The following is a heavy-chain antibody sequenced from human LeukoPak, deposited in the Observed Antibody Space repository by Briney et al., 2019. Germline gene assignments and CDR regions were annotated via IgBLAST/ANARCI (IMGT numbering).Heavy chain of an antibody. Sequence: GGSLRLSCAASGFTFSSYAMSWVRQAPGKGLEWVSVISGSGDSTYDADSVKGRFTISRDNSKNTVYLQMNSLRAEDTAVYYCARGYYGSVTYYNAEKHGMDVWGQGTTVTVSS. CDR1: GFTFSSYA. CDR2: ISGSGDST. D-gene: IGHD3-10*01. CDR3: ARGYYGSVTYYNAEKHGMDV. V-gene: IGHV3-23*01. J-gene: IGHJ6*02.